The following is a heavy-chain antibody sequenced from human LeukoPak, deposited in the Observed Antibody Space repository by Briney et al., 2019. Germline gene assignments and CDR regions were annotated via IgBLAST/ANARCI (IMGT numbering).Heavy chain of an antibody. CDR1: GGSISSSSYY. CDR2: IYYSGST. CDR3: ARDKGMYSSGWPTSPNWFDP. J-gene: IGHJ5*02. V-gene: IGHV4-39*07. Sequence: SETLSLTCTVSGGSISSSSYYWGWIRQPPGKELEWIGSIYYSGSTYYNPSLKSRVTISVDTSKNQFSLKLSSVTAADTAVYYCARDKGMYSSGWPTSPNWFDPWGQGTLVTVSS. D-gene: IGHD6-19*01.